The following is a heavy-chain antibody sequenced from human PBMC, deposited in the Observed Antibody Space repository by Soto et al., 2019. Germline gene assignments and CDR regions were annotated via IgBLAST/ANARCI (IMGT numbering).Heavy chain of an antibody. V-gene: IGHV1-69*01. CDR1: GGTFSSYA. D-gene: IGHD6-13*01. CDR3: ARHPLGGIAAAGTHYGMDV. Sequence: QVQLVQSGAEVKKPGSSVKVSCKASGGTFSSYAISWVRQAPGQGLEWMGGIIPIFGTANYAQKFQGRVTITADESTSTAELELSSLRSEDTAVYYCARHPLGGIAAAGTHYGMDVWGQGTTVTVSS. CDR2: IIPIFGTA. J-gene: IGHJ6*02.